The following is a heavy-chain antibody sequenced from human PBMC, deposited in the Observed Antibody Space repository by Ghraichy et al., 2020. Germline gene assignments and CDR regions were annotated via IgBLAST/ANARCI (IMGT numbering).Heavy chain of an antibody. Sequence: SVKVSCKASGGTFSSYAISWVRQAPGQGLEWIGRIMPILGIANYAQKFQGRVTITADKSTSTAYMELSSLRSEDTAVYYCARGGRDGYNPDYWGQGTLVTVSS. J-gene: IGHJ4*02. CDR1: GGTFSSYA. CDR3: ARGGRDGYNPDY. V-gene: IGHV1-69*04. D-gene: IGHD5-24*01. CDR2: IMPILGIA.